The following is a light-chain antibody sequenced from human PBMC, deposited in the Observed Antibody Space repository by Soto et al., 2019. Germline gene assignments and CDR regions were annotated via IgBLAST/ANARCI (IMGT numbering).Light chain of an antibody. CDR3: QQRSSWPLT. CDR2: GAS. Sequence: IVLTQSPATLSLSPGERATLSCRASQSVRTFLAWYEQKIGQAPRLLIHGASNRSTGIPARFSGSWSGTDFTLTSSSLEHEDFADYYCQQRSSWPLTFGGGTKVEIK. J-gene: IGKJ4*01. CDR1: QSVRTF. V-gene: IGKV3-11*01.